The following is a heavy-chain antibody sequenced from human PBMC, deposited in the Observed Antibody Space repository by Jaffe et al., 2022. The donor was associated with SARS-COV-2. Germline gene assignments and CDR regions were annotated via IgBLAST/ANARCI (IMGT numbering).Heavy chain of an antibody. V-gene: IGHV3-23*04. CDR1: GFTFDNYA. CDR3: AKDYHSTYPHWFDP. Sequence: EVQLVESGGDLVQPGGSLRLSCAASGFTFDNYAMNWVRQAPGKGLEWVSTISNGGDTTRYANSVKGRFTISRDNSKATLYLQMNSLRAEDTAVYYCAKDYHSTYPHWFDPWGQGTLVTVSS. CDR2: ISNGGDTT. D-gene: IGHD2-2*01. J-gene: IGHJ5*02.